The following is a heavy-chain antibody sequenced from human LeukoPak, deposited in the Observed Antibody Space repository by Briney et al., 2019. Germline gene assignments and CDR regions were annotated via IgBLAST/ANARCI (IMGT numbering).Heavy chain of an antibody. CDR2: ISRSGGTI. Sequence: GGSLRLSCAASGFTFSSYWMSWVRQAPGKGLEWVSYISRSGGTIYYADSVKGRFTISRDNAKDSLYLQMNSLRVEDTAVYYCARAPGSPSWFDPWGQGTLVTVSS. V-gene: IGHV3-48*04. CDR1: GFTFSSYW. CDR3: ARAPGSPSWFDP. D-gene: IGHD3-10*01. J-gene: IGHJ5*02.